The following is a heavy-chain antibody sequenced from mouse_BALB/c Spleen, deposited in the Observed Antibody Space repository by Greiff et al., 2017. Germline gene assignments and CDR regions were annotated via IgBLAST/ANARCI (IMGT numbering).Heavy chain of an antibody. CDR3: TRQLGLRGAMDY. Sequence: LQQPGAELVRPGASVKLSCKASGYTFTSYWMHWVKQRHGQGLEWIGNIYPGSGSTNYDEKFKSKGTLTVDTSSSTAYMHLSSLTSEDSAVYYCTRQLGLRGAMDYWGQGTSVTVSS. CDR2: IYPGSGST. J-gene: IGHJ4*01. D-gene: IGHD3-1*01. V-gene: IGHV1S22*01. CDR1: GYTFTSYW.